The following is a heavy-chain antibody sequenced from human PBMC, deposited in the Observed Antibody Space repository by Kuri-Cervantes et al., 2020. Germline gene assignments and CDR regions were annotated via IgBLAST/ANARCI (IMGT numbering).Heavy chain of an antibody. D-gene: IGHD2-2*01. CDR3: ARAPHCSSTSCSGDYFDY. V-gene: IGHV4-59*12. J-gene: IGHJ4*02. CDR1: GGSISSYY. Sequence: ESLKISCTVSGGSISSYYWSWIRQPPGKGLEWIGYIYYSGSTNYNPSLKSRVTISVDTSKNQFSLKLSSVTAADTAVYYCARAPHCSSTSCSGDYFDYWGQGTLVTVSS. CDR2: IYYSGST.